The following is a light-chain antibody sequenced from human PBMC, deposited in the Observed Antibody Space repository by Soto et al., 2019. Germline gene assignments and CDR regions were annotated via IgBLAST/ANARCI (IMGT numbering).Light chain of an antibody. CDR3: SSYAGSSNV. J-gene: IGLJ1*01. Sequence: QSVLAQPPSASGSPGQSVAISCTGTSSDVGGYNYVSWYQQHPGKAPKLMIYEVNKRPSGVPDRFSGSKSGNTASLTVSGLQADDEADYYCSSYAGSSNVFGTATKVTVL. V-gene: IGLV2-8*01. CDR1: SSDVGGYNY. CDR2: EVN.